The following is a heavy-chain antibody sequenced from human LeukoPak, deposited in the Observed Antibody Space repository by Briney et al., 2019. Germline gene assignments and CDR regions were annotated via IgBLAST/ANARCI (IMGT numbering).Heavy chain of an antibody. J-gene: IGHJ4*02. D-gene: IGHD2-15*01. CDR3: ARGLRGRSGGSCYGS. CDR1: GGSFSGYY. V-gene: IGHV4-34*01. Sequence: SETLSLTCAVYGGSFSGYYCSWIRQPPGKGLEWIGEINHSGSTNYNPSLKSRVTISVDTSKNQFSLKLSSVTAADTAVYYCARGLRGRSGGSCYGSWGQGTLVTVSS. CDR2: INHSGST.